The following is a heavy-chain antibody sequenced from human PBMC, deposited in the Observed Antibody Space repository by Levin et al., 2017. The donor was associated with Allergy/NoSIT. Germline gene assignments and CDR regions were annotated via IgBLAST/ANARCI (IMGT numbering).Heavy chain of an antibody. CDR3: ARDVGIVVVPAAANWFDP. V-gene: IGHV4-34*01. D-gene: IGHD2-2*01. Sequence: PSETLSLTCAVYGGSFSGYYWSWIRQPPGKGLEWIGEINHSGSTNYNPSLKSRVTISVDTSKNQFSLKLSSVTAADTAVYYCARDVGIVVVPAAANWFDPWGQGTLVTVSS. CDR2: INHSGST. CDR1: GGSFSGYY. J-gene: IGHJ5*02.